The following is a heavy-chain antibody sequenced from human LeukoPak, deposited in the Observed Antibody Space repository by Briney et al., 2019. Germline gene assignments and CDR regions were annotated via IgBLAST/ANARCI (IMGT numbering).Heavy chain of an antibody. CDR3: ARQHDSSGWGPFDY. V-gene: IGHV5-51*01. CDR2: IYPGDSDT. J-gene: IGHJ4*02. CDR1: GYMFTSNW. Sequence: GESLKISCKGSGYMFTSNWIGWVRQMPGKGLEWMGIIYPGDSDTRYSPSFQGQVTISVDKSISTAYLQWSSLKASDTAMYYCARQHDSSGWGPFDYWGQGTLVTVSS. D-gene: IGHD6-19*01.